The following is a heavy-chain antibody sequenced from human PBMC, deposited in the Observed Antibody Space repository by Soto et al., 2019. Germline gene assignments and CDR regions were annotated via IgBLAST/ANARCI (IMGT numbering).Heavy chain of an antibody. J-gene: IGHJ4*02. D-gene: IGHD4-17*01. CDR1: GGPFSTYY. CDR3: ARWAYGDPDY. CDR2: VKFSGNT. V-gene: IGHV4-34*01. Sequence: PSETLSLTCAVYGGPFSTYYWSWIRQPPGKGLEWIGEVKFSGNTNYSPSLKSRVTISLDTSKSQFYLKLSSVTAADTAVYYCARWAYGDPDYWGKGTLVTVPS.